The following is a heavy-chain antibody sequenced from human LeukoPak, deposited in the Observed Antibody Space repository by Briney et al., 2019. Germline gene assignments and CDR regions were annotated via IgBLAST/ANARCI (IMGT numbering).Heavy chain of an antibody. CDR2: IYYSGST. V-gene: IGHV4-59*01. CDR3: ARELGATVVNYGMDV. J-gene: IGHJ6*02. D-gene: IGHD4-23*01. CDR1: GGSIRSYY. Sequence: SETLFLTCTVSGGSIRSYYWSWIRQPPGKGLEWIGYIYYSGSTNYNPSLKSRVTISVDTPKNQLSLKLTSVTAADTAVYYCARELGATVVNYGMDVWGQGTTVTVSS.